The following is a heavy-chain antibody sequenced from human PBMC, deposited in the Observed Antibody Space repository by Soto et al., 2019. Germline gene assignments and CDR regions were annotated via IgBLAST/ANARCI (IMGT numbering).Heavy chain of an antibody. CDR3: VRDVAFDYVN. Sequence: EVQLVESGGGLVQPGGSLRISCTVSGFSFSSYWMSWVRQAPGKGLEWVASIKQDESEKYYVDSVKGRFTISRDNVDDSLFLQMNSLSAYDTAVYFCVRDVAFDYVNWGQGTLVTVSS. J-gene: IGHJ4*02. CDR2: IKQDESEK. CDR1: GFSFSSYW. V-gene: IGHV3-7*01. D-gene: IGHD3-16*01.